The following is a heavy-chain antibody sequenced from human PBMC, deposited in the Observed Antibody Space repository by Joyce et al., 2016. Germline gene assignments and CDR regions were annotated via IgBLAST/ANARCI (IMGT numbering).Heavy chain of an antibody. CDR3: GRDYWGTADY. CDR2: IKSDGSIT. V-gene: IGHV3-74*01. D-gene: IGHD7-27*01. Sequence: EVQLVESGGALVKPGGSLRLSCVASVFAFSSYWMHGVRQAPGKGLEWVSRIKSDGSITHYADSVKGRFTISRDNAKNTLFLQMNSLRVEDTALYYCGRDYWGTADYWGQGTLVTVSS. CDR1: VFAFSSYW. J-gene: IGHJ4*02.